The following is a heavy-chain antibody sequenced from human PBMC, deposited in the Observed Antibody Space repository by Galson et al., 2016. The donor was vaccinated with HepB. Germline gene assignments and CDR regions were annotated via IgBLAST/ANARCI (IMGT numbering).Heavy chain of an antibody. CDR2: IIPLFGTL. CDR3: AIISGSDFDH. D-gene: IGHD1-26*01. V-gene: IGHV1-69*13. CDR1: GGTFSSHL. Sequence: SVKVSCKASGGTFSSHLISWVRQAPGQGLEWMGGIIPLFGTLNYARNFQGRVTITADESTSTAYMELSSLRSEDTAVYYCAIISGSDFDHWGQGSLVTVSS. J-gene: IGHJ4*02.